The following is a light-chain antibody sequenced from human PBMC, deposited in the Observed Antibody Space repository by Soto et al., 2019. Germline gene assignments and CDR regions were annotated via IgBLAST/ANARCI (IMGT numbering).Light chain of an antibody. CDR1: SSNIGSNT. J-gene: IGLJ3*02. CDR3: AAWDASLNGWV. CDR2: SNN. Sequence: QSALTQPPSASGTPGQRVTISCSGSSSNIGSNTVNWYQQLPGTAHKLLIYSNNQRPSGVPDRFSGSKSGTSASLAISGLQSEDEADYYCAAWDASLNGWVFGGGTKLTVL. V-gene: IGLV1-44*01.